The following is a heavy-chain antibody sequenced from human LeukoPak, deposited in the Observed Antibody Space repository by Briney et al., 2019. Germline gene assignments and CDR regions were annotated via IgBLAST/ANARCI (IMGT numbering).Heavy chain of an antibody. CDR1: GFTVSSNY. CDR2: IYSGGST. CDR3: AKVAYSSSWYTYYYYYMDV. V-gene: IGHV3-53*01. Sequence: GGSLRLSCAASGFTVSSNYMSWVRQAPGKGLEWVSVIYSGGSTYYADSVKGRFTISRDNSKNTLYLQMNSLRAEDTAVYYCAKVAYSSSWYTYYYYYMDVWGQGTLVTVSS. J-gene: IGHJ6*03. D-gene: IGHD6-13*01.